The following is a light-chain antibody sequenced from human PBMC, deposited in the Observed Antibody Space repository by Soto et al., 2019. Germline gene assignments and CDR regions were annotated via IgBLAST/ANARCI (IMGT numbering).Light chain of an antibody. CDR3: SSYAGSNNPVL. CDR1: SSDVGGSNY. Sequence: QSALTQPPSASGSPGQSVAISCTGTSSDVGGSNYVSWYQHHPGKAPKLIIYDVTQRPSGVPDRFSGSKSGNTASLTVSGLQAEDEADYYCSSYAGSNNPVLFGGWTKLTVL. CDR2: DVT. V-gene: IGLV2-8*01. J-gene: IGLJ2*01.